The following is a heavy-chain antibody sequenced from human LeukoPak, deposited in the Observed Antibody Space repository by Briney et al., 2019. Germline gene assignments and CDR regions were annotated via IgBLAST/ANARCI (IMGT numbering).Heavy chain of an antibody. D-gene: IGHD6-13*01. CDR1: GYTFTSYA. CDR2: INAGNGNT. J-gene: IGHJ4*02. V-gene: IGHV1-3*01. CDR3: AYSSSWYLYYFDY. Sequence: ASVKVSCKASGYTFTSYAMHWVRQAPGQRLEWMGWINAGNGNTKYSQKFQGRVTITRDTSASTAYMELSSPRSEDTAVYYCAYSSSWYLYYFDYWGQGTLVTVSS.